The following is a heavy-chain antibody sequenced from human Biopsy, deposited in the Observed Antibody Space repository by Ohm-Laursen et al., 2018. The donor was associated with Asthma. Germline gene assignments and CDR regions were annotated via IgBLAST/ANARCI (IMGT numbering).Heavy chain of an antibody. V-gene: IGHV1-18*01. CDR2: ISVYNGNT. CDR3: ARAVDYSHYYGIDV. Sequence: SVTASRQTSGYTFNSAGITWVRQAPGQGLEWMGWISVYNGNTKVAQKLQDRVTMITDTSTSTAYMELRSLRSDDTAVYFCARAVDYSHYYGIDVWGQGTTVTVS. J-gene: IGHJ6*02. CDR1: GYTFNSAG. D-gene: IGHD3-10*01.